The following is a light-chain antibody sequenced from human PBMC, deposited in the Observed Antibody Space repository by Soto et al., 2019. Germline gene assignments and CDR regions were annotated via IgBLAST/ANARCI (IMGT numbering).Light chain of an antibody. V-gene: IGKV3-20*01. J-gene: IGKJ1*01. CDR1: QSVISSY. CDR3: EEDDSSPGT. CDR2: VAS. Sequence: DIMLTQSPGTLSLSPGEGATLACRASQSVISSYFAWYQQTPGQAPRLLIYVASSRATGIPDRFSGSGYGAYFNLTLTGQEPEDMAVDYCEEDDSSPGTFGQGTAVEIK.